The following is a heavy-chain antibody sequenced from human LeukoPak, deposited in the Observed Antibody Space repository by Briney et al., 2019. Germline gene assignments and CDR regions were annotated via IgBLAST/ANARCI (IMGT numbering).Heavy chain of an antibody. CDR3: ARDSYNYGSGSLDY. CDR2: IYYSGST. D-gene: IGHD5-18*01. J-gene: IGHJ4*02. Sequence: SETLSLTCIVSGGSMSSYYWSWIRQPPGKGLEWIGYIYYSGSTKYNPSLKSRVTISVDTSKNQFSLKLSSVTPADTAMYYCARDSYNYGSGSLDYWGRGTLVTVSS. CDR1: GGSMSSYY. V-gene: IGHV4-59*13.